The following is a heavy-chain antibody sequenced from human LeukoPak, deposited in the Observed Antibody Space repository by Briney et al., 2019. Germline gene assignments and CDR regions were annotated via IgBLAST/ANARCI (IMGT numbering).Heavy chain of an antibody. D-gene: IGHD2-2*01. CDR1: GGSFSGYY. CDR3: ARGVGYCSSTSCSPPLDY. CDR2: INHSGST. V-gene: IGHV4-34*01. Sequence: SETLSLTCAVYGGSFSGYYWSWIRQPPGKGLEWIGEINHSGSTNYNPSLKSRVTISVDTSKNQFSLKLSSVTAADTAVYYCARGVGYCSSTSCSPPLDYWGQGTLVTVSS. J-gene: IGHJ4*02.